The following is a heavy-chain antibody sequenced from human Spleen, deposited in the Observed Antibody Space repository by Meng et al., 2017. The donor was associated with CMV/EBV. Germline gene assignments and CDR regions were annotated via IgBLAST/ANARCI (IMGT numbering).Heavy chain of an antibody. CDR2: INHSGST. V-gene: IGHV4-34*01. D-gene: IGHD3-3*01. CDR1: GGSVSGYS. Sequence: AVYGGSVSGYSWSWIRQPPGKGLEWIGEINHSGSTNYNPSLKSPVTISVDTSKKQFSLKLNSVTAADTAVYFCARSGLWRGPYYFDYWGQGVLVTVSS. CDR3: ARSGLWRGPYYFDY. J-gene: IGHJ4*02.